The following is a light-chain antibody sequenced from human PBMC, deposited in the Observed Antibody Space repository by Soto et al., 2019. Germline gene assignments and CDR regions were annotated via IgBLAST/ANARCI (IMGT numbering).Light chain of an antibody. J-gene: IGKJ1*01. CDR2: GAS. CDR1: QSVSNNY. CDR3: LQYGSSPRT. Sequence: EIVLTQSPGTLSLSPGERATLSCRASQSVSNNYLTWYQQKPGQAPRLLIYGASSRATGIPDRFSVYGSGTDFTLTISRLEPEEFAVYYCLQYGSSPRTFGQGTKVEIK. V-gene: IGKV3-20*01.